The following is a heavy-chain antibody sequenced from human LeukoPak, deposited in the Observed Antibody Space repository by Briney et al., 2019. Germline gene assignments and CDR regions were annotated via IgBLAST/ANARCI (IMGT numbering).Heavy chain of an antibody. J-gene: IGHJ4*02. D-gene: IGHD3-9*01. CDR2: IKEDVTYT. CDR1: GFSFSKYW. CDR3: ARDFDMGITPGDDFDF. Sequence: GGSLRLSCAASGFSFSKYWMHWVRQTPGEGLVWVARIKEDVTYTSYADSVKGRFTISRDNARNTVFLQMNSLRAEDTAVYYCARDFDMGITPGDDFDFWGQGTLVTVSS. V-gene: IGHV3-74*01.